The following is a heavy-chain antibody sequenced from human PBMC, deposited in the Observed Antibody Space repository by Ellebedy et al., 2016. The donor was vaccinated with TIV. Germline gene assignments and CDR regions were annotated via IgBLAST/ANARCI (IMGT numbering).Heavy chain of an antibody. CDR1: GFPFSNYG. V-gene: IGHV3-48*04. CDR3: GRSPVLDH. J-gene: IGHJ4*02. Sequence: PGGSLRLSCAASGFPFSNYGMTWVRQAPGKGLEWISFISHPGTAIYYAASVKGRFTVPRDNAQNSLFLQINVLRAADTARYFCGRSPVLDHWGQGTLVTVSS. CDR2: ISHPGTAI.